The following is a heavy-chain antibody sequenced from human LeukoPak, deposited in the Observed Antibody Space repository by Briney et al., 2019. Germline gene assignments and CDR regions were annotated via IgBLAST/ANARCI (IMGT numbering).Heavy chain of an antibody. Sequence: GGSLRLSCAASGCTFSNVWMSWVRQAPGKGLEWVGRIRSKTDGGTTDYAAPVKGRFTISRDDSKNTVYLQMNSLKTEDTAVYYCESLVAAKAFDFWGQGTMVTVSS. J-gene: IGHJ3*01. CDR1: GCTFSNVW. CDR2: IRSKTDGGTT. D-gene: IGHD2-15*01. V-gene: IGHV3-15*01. CDR3: ESLVAAKAFDF.